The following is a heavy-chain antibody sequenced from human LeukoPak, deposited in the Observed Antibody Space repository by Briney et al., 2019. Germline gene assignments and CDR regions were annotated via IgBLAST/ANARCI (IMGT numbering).Heavy chain of an antibody. D-gene: IGHD3-22*01. CDR3: ARDILGTYYYDSSGYSDAFDM. J-gene: IGHJ3*02. CDR2: IWYDGSNK. Sequence: GGSLRLSCAASGFTFSSYGMHWVRQAPGKGLEWVAVIWYDGSNKYYADSVKGRFTISRDNSKNTLYLQMNSLRAEDTAVYYCARDILGTYYYDSSGYSDAFDMWGQGTMVTVSS. CDR1: GFTFSSYG. V-gene: IGHV3-33*01.